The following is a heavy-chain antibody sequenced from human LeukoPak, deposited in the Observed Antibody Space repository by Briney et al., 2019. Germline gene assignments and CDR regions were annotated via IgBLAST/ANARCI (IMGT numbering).Heavy chain of an antibody. CDR1: GGSFSGYY. Sequence: SETLSLTCAVYGGSFSGYYWSWIRQPPGKGLEWIGEINHSGSTNYNPSLKSRVTISVDTSKNQFSLKLSSVTAADTAVYYCAREVYCSSTSCYGGAFWSGYYTGRYFDYWGQGTLVTVSS. D-gene: IGHD2-2*01. J-gene: IGHJ4*02. CDR3: AREVYCSSTSCYGGAFWSGYYTGRYFDY. V-gene: IGHV4-34*01. CDR2: INHSGST.